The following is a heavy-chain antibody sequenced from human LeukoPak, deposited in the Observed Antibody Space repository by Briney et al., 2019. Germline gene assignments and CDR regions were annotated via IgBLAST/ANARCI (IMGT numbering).Heavy chain of an antibody. D-gene: IGHD2-15*01. V-gene: IGHV1-2*02. J-gene: IGHJ5*02. CDR2: INPNSGGT. Sequence: ASVKVSCKASGYTFTGYYMHWVRQAPGQGLEWMGWINPNSGGTNYAQKFQGRVTMTRDTSISTAYMELSSLRSEDTAVYYCARDLDCSGGSCYGGNWFDPWGQGTLVTVSS. CDR1: GYTFTGYY. CDR3: ARDLDCSGGSCYGGNWFDP.